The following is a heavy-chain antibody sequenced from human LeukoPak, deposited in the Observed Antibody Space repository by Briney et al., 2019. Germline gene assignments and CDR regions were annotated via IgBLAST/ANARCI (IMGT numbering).Heavy chain of an antibody. CDR3: ARDLPAAVD. J-gene: IGHJ4*02. D-gene: IGHD2-2*01. V-gene: IGHV3-21*01. Sequence: KTRGCLRLSCAASGFTSSSYSTSWVSQAPGRGRGWVSFISRSSSEIYHADSVKGRFTISRDNAKNSLYLQMNSLRAEDTAVYYCARDLPAAVDWGQGTLVTVSS. CDR1: GFTSSSYS. CDR2: ISRSSSEI.